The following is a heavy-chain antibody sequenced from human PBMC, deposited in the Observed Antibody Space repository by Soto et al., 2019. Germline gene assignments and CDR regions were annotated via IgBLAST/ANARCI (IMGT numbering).Heavy chain of an antibody. CDR2: IYPGDSDT. D-gene: IGHD2-21*02. V-gene: IGHV5-51*01. J-gene: IGHJ5*02. CDR1: GYSLTSYW. Sequence: PGESLKISCKGSGYSLTSYWIGWVRQMPGKGLEWMGIIYPGDSDTRYSPSFQGQVTISADKSISTAYLQWSSLKASDTAMYYCARLGEDRLQEVFFDPWGQGTLVTVSS. CDR3: ARLGEDRLQEVFFDP.